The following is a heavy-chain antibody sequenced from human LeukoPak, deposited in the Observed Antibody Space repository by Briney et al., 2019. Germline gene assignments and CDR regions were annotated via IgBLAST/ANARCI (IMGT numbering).Heavy chain of an antibody. D-gene: IGHD6-19*01. Sequence: GASVKVSCKDSGYTFTGYYMHWVRQAPGQGLEWMGWINPNSGGTNYAQKFQGRVTMTRDTSISTAYMELSRLRSDDTAVYYCARNRYSSGWGRYYYYYMDVWGKGTTITVSS. CDR1: GYTFTGYY. J-gene: IGHJ6*03. CDR3: ARNRYSSGWGRYYYYYMDV. V-gene: IGHV1-2*02. CDR2: INPNSGGT.